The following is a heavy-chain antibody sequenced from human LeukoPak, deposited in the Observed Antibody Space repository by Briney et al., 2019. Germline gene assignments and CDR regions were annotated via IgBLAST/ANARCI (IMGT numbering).Heavy chain of an antibody. CDR3: ARAGRYGSSWYPDY. V-gene: IGHV4-39*07. D-gene: IGHD6-13*01. Sequence: TSETLSLTCSVSGGSIRSSSYYWGWIRQPPGKGLEWIGSIYYSGSTYYNPSLKSRVTISVDTSKNQFSLKLSSVTAADTAVYYCARAGRYGSSWYPDYWGQGTLVTVSS. J-gene: IGHJ4*02. CDR1: GGSIRSSSYY. CDR2: IYYSGST.